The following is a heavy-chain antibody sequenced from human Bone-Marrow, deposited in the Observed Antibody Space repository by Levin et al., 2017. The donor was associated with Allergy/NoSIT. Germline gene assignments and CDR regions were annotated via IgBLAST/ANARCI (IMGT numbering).Heavy chain of an antibody. CDR1: GSTFTSSD. D-gene: IGHD5-12*01. CDR2: MNPNSGDA. CDR3: AKALSSGYVGVTDK. J-gene: IGHJ4*02. Sequence: GESLKISCKTSGSTFTSSDFNWVRQAAGQGLEWMGWMNPNSGDAGYAQKFQGRVTMTRDASISTAYMELSSLRSDDTAVYYCAKALSSGYVGVTDKWGQGTLVTVSS. V-gene: IGHV1-8*01.